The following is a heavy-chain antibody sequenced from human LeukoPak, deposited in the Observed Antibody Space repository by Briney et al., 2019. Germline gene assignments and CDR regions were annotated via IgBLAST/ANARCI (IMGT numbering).Heavy chain of an antibody. CDR2: IYYSGST. V-gene: IGHV4-39*06. D-gene: IGHD3-22*01. J-gene: IGHJ3*02. CDR3: ARGHYYDSSGYYETYAFDI. CDR1: GGSISSSSYY. Sequence: PSETLSLTCTVSGGSISSSSYYWGWIRQPPGKGLEWIGSIYYSGSTYYNPSLKSRVTISVDTSKNQFPLKLSSVTAADTAVYYCARGHYYDSSGYYETYAFDIWGQGTMVTVSS.